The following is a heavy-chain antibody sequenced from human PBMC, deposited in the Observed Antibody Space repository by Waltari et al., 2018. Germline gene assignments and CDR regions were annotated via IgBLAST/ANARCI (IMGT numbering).Heavy chain of an antibody. CDR1: AYTFTDYY. J-gene: IGHJ4*02. V-gene: IGHV1-2*06. CDR2: HSPNSGGT. D-gene: IGHD3-3*01. CDR3: ARGSAILAWLSDYFDY. Sequence: QVQLVQSGTEVKKPGASVKVSCKASAYTFTDYYIHWVRQAPGQGLEWMGRHSPNSGGTNSAQKFQGRVTMTRDTSISTVYMELSSLTSDDTAVYYCARGSAILAWLSDYFDYWGQGTLVTVSS.